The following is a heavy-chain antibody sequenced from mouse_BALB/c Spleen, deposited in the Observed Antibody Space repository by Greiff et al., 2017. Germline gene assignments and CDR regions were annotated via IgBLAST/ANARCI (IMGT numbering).Heavy chain of an antibody. CDR3: ARRDDEGYYAMDY. Sequence: QVQLQQSGAELVRPGTSVKVSCKASGYAFTNYLIEWVKQRPGQGLEWIGVINPGSGGTNYNEKFKGKATLTADKSSSTAYMQLSSLTSDDSAVYFCARRDDEGYYAMDYWGQGTSVTVSS. D-gene: IGHD2-12*01. CDR1: GYAFTNYL. CDR2: INPGSGGT. V-gene: IGHV1-54*01. J-gene: IGHJ4*01.